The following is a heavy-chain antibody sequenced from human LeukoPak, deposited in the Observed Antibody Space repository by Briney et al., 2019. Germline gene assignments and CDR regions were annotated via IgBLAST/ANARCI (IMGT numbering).Heavy chain of an antibody. CDR2: ISNYERDK. J-gene: IGHJ4*02. CDR3: AKDGVNGGLFEY. Sequence: GRSLRLSCGASGFTFSTYHMHWVRQAPGKGLEWVAVISNYERDKWYTDSVKGRFTISRDNSKNTLYLQINSLRTQDTGVYYCAKDGVNGGLFEYWGQGTLVTVSS. V-gene: IGHV3-30*18. CDR1: GFTFSTYH. D-gene: IGHD3-3*01.